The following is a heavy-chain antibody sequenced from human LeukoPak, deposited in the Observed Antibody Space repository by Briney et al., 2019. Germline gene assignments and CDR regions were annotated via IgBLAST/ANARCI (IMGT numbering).Heavy chain of an antibody. CDR2: LNPNSGGT. CDR3: ARGPVMGLDY. D-gene: IGHD3-16*01. Sequence: GASVKVSCKASGYTFNDYYMHWVRQAPGQGLEWMGWLNPNSGGTYYAQKFQGRVTMTRDTSITTAYMELSRLSSDDTAVYYCARGPVMGLDYWGQGTLVTVSS. CDR1: GYTFNDYY. V-gene: IGHV1-2*02. J-gene: IGHJ4*02.